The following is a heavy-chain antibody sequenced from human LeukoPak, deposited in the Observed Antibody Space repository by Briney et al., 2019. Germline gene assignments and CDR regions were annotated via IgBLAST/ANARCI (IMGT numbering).Heavy chain of an antibody. D-gene: IGHD3-22*01. V-gene: IGHV3-23*01. CDR1: GISLSHYG. CDR2: ISGSGGST. J-gene: IGHJ4*02. CDR3: AKRGVVIRVILVGFHKEAYYFDS. Sequence: PGGSLRLSCAVSGISLSHYGMSWVRQAPGKGLEWVAGISGSGGSTNYPDSVKGRFTISRDNPKNTLYLQMNRLRAEDTAVYFCAKRGVVIRVILVGFHKEAYYFDSWGQGALVTVSS.